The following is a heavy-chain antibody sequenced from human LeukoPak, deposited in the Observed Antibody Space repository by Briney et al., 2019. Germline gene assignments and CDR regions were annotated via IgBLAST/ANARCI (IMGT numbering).Heavy chain of an antibody. CDR2: IKRDGGGK. CDR3: AYFMCWWCDLGY. Sequence: PGGSLRLSCAASGFTFSSYAMSWVRQAPGKGLEWVANIKRDGGGKYYADSVKGRFTISRDNSKNSLYLQMNSLRVEDTAVYYCAYFMCWWCDLGYWGQGTLVTVSS. V-gene: IGHV3-7*01. CDR1: GFTFSSYA. J-gene: IGHJ4*02. D-gene: IGHD2-8*02.